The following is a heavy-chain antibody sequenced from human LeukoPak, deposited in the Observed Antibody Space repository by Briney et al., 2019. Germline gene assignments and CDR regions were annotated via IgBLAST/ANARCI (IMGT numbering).Heavy chain of an antibody. CDR1: GFTFSSYG. CDR3: AKPPDGYCSSTSCHMGSYFDY. CDR2: ISHDGSNK. Sequence: GGSLRLSCAASGFTFSSYGMHWVRQAPGKGLEWVAVISHDGSNKYYADSVKGRFTISRDNSKNTLYLQMNSLRAEDTAVYYCAKPPDGYCSSTSCHMGSYFDYWGQGTLVTVSS. D-gene: IGHD2-2*02. J-gene: IGHJ4*02. V-gene: IGHV3-30*18.